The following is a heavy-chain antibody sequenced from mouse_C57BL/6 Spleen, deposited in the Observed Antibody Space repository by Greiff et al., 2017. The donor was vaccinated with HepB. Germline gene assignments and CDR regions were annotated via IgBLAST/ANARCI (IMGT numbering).Heavy chain of an antibody. CDR1: GFNIKNTY. CDR2: IDPANGNT. Sequence: EVNVVESVAELVRPGASVKLSCTASGFNIKNTYMHWVKQRPEQGLEWIGRIDPANGNTKYAPKFQGKATITADTSSNTAYLQLSSLTSEDTAIYYCAPTTVVAPDAMDYWGQGTSVTVSS. CDR3: APTTVVAPDAMDY. D-gene: IGHD1-1*01. V-gene: IGHV14-3*01. J-gene: IGHJ4*01.